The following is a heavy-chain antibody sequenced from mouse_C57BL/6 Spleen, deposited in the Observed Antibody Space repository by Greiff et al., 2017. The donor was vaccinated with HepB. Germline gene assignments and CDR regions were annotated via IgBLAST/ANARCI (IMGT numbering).Heavy chain of an antibody. V-gene: IGHV1-76*01. CDR2: IYPGSGNT. CDR3: ARYDYSNYFDY. J-gene: IGHJ2*01. CDR1: GYTFTDYY. Sequence: VQLQQSGAELVRPGASVKLSCKASGYTFTDYYINWVKQRPGQGLEWIARIYPGSGNTYYNEKFKGKATLTAEKSSSTAYMQLSSLTSEDSAVYFCARYDYSNYFDYWGQGTTLTVSS. D-gene: IGHD2-5*01.